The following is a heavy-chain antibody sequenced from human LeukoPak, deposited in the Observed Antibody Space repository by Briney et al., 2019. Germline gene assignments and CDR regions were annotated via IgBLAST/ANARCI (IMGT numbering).Heavy chain of an antibody. D-gene: IGHD3-22*01. J-gene: IGHJ4*02. CDR2: ISDSGGNT. Sequence: GGSLRLSCAASGFTFSSYAMSWVRQAPGKGLEWVSVISDSGGNTYYADSVKGRFTISRDNSKNTLYLQMNSLRAEDTAVYYCAKEVSYYDSSGSLDYWGQGALVTVSS. CDR3: AKEVSYYDSSGSLDY. V-gene: IGHV3-23*01. CDR1: GFTFSSYA.